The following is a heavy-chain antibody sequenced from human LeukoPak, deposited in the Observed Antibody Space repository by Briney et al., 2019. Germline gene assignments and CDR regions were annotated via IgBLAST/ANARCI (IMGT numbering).Heavy chain of an antibody. CDR2: VCHSGTT. D-gene: IGHD5-24*01. Sequence: PSETLSLTCNVSGDSLTSHFWSWIRQTPGKGLEWIGYVCHSGTTNYSPSLKSRVTISLDTSKKQFYLSLASVTAADTAVYYCARRMATVTDAFDIWGRGTMVSVSS. CDR3: ARRMATVTDAFDI. J-gene: IGHJ3*02. CDR1: GDSLTSHF. V-gene: IGHV4-59*08.